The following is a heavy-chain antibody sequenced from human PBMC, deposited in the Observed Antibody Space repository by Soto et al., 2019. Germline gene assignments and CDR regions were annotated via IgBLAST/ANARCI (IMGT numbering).Heavy chain of an antibody. CDR3: ARDGPYYYASRMDV. Sequence: EVQLVESGGGLVQPGGSLRLSCAASGIPVSSNYMTWVRQAPGKGLEWVSVLHSGGDTYYANSVKGRFTISRHDSTNTLFLQRNRLTPEDTAVYYCARDGPYYYASRMDVWGQGTTVTVSS. V-gene: IGHV3-53*04. J-gene: IGHJ6*02. D-gene: IGHD3-10*01. CDR1: GIPVSSNY. CDR2: LHSGGDT.